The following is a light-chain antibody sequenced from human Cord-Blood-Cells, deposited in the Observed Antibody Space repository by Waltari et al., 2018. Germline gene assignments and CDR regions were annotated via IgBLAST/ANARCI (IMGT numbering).Light chain of an antibody. CDR2: EGS. J-gene: IGLJ3*02. CDR3: CSYAGSSTWV. Sequence: QSALTQPASVSGSPGQSITISCTAPNSDVGGYNLAPWYQQHPGKAPKLMIYEGSKRPSGVSNRFSGSKSGNTASLTISGLQAEDEADYYCCSYAGSSTWVFGGGTKLTVL. V-gene: IGLV2-23*01. CDR1: NSDVGGYNL.